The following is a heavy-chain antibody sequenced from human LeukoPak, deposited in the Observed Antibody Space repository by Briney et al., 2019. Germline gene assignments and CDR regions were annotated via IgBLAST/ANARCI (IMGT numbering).Heavy chain of an antibody. CDR2: IKQDGSEK. V-gene: IGHV3-7*01. CDR1: GFTFSSYW. CDR3: ARGSDYGDYIVYYMDV. D-gene: IGHD4-17*01. Sequence: GGSLRLSCAASGFTFSSYWMSWVRQAPGKGLEWVANIKQDGSEKYYVDSVKGRFTISRDNAKNSLYLQMNSLRAEDTAVYYCARGSDYGDYIVYYMDVWGKGTTVTVSS. J-gene: IGHJ6*03.